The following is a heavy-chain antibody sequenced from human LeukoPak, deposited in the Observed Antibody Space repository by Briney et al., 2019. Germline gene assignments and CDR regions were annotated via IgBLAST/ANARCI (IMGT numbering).Heavy chain of an antibody. CDR2: IRNKVDNYAT. J-gene: IGHJ4*02. D-gene: IGHD3-22*01. V-gene: IGHV3-73*01. CDR3: TLYPLYDNSGNYYAY. Sequence: GGSLRLSCVASGFTFSGSAMHWVRQASGKGLEWVGRIRNKVDNYATAYGASVKGRFTISRDDSKNTAYLQMNSLNTEDTAVYYCTLYPLYDNSGNYYAYWGQGTLVTVSS. CDR1: GFTFSGSA.